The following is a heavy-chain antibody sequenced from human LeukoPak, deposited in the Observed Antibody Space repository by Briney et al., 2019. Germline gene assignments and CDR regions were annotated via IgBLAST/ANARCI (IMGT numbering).Heavy chain of an antibody. V-gene: IGHV3-7*01. Sequence: PGGSLRLSCAASGFTFSSCWMSWVRQAPGKGLEWVANIKQDGSEKYYVDSVKGRFTISRDNAKNSLYLQMNSLRAEDTAVYYCARVTGGWYPKNFDYWGQGTLVTVSS. J-gene: IGHJ4*02. CDR2: IKQDGSEK. CDR1: GFTFSSCW. CDR3: ARVTGGWYPKNFDY. D-gene: IGHD6-19*01.